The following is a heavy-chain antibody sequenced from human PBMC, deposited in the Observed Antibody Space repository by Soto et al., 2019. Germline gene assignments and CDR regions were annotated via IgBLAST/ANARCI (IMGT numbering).Heavy chain of an antibody. D-gene: IGHD6-19*01. CDR1: GFTFDDYA. J-gene: IGHJ4*02. CDR3: AKDSGYSSGWYYFDY. CDR2: ISWNSGSI. V-gene: IGHV3-9*01. Sequence: GGSLRLSCAASGFTFDDYAMHWVRQAPGKGLEWVSGISWNSGSIGYADSVKGRFTISRDNAKNSLYLQMNSLRAEDTALYYCAKDSGYSSGWYYFDYWGQGTLVTVSS.